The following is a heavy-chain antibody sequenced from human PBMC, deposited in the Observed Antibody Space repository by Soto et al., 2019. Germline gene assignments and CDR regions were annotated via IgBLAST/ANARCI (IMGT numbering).Heavy chain of an antibody. Sequence: GGSLRLSCAASGFTFSSYALTWVRQAPGKGLEWVSAVGGSGRDTYYADSVKGRFTISRDNSKNTLYLQMNSLRAEDTAVYYCAKDYDFWSGYLNYWGPGTLVTVSS. V-gene: IGHV3-23*01. J-gene: IGHJ4*02. CDR1: GFTFSSYA. CDR2: VGGSGRDT. CDR3: AKDYDFWSGYLNY. D-gene: IGHD3-3*01.